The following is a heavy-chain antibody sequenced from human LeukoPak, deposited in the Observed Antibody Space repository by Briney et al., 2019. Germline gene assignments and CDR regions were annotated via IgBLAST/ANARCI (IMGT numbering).Heavy chain of an antibody. CDR3: ARDAPIRTTSYYYYMDV. D-gene: IGHD2-2*02. CDR2: IYYSGSN. V-gene: IGHV4-59*01. Sequence: SETLSLTCTVSGGSISSYYWSWIRQPPGKGLEWIGYIYYSGSNNYNPSLKSRVTISVDTSKNQFSLKLSSVTAADTAVYYCARDAPIRTTSYYYYMDVWGKGTTVTVSS. CDR1: GGSISSYY. J-gene: IGHJ6*03.